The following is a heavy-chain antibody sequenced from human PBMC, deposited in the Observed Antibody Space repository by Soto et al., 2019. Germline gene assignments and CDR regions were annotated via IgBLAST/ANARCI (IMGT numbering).Heavy chain of an antibody. Sequence: GGSLRLSCAASGFTFSSYGMHWVRQAPGKGLEWVAVISYDGSNKYYADSVKGRFTISRDNSKNTLYLQMNSLRAEDTAVYYCAKGRAGKLSHWYFDLRGRGTLVTVSS. CDR3: AKGRAGKLSHWYFDL. V-gene: IGHV3-30*18. CDR2: ISYDGSNK. J-gene: IGHJ2*01. D-gene: IGHD1-1*01. CDR1: GFTFSSYG.